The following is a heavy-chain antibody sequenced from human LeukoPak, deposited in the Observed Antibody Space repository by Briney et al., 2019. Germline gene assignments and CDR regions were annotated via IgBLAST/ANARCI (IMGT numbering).Heavy chain of an antibody. J-gene: IGHJ1*01. CDR2: IYRGGET. Sequence: GGSLRLSCAASGFTVSSNYLSWVRQAPGKGLEWVSVIYRGGETYYADSVKGRFTISRDNSKNTLYLQMNSLRAEDTAVYYCATYSSLNRREFQFWGQGTLLTVSS. V-gene: IGHV3-66*01. D-gene: IGHD3-22*01. CDR3: ATYSSLNRREFQF. CDR1: GFTVSSNY.